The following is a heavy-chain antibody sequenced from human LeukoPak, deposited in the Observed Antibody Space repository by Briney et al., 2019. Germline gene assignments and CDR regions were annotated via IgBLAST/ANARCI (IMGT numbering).Heavy chain of an antibody. CDR2: IQYSGNT. Sequence: PSETLSLTCTVSGGSIGSYSYYWAWIRQPPGKGLEWIGSIQYSGNTYHNPSLKSRVTMSVDTSTNQFSLKLASVTAADTAVYYCARDGTPRSYDHWGQGTLVTVSS. CDR1: GGSIGSYSYY. CDR3: ARDGTPRSYDH. D-gene: IGHD1-26*01. V-gene: IGHV4-39*07. J-gene: IGHJ4*02.